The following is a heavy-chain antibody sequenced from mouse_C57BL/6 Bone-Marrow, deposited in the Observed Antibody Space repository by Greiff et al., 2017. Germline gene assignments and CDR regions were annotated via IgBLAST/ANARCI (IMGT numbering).Heavy chain of an antibody. D-gene: IGHD2-12*01. CDR2: IDPSDSYT. J-gene: IGHJ2*01. CDR3: ARETDDVYFDY. V-gene: IGHV1-50*01. CDR1: GYTFTSYW. Sequence: QVQLQQPGAELVKPGASVKLSCKASGYTFTSYWMQWVKQRPGQGLEWIGEIDPSDSYTNCNQKFKGKATLTVDTSSSTAYMQLSSLTSEDSAVYYCARETDDVYFDYWGQGTTLTVSS.